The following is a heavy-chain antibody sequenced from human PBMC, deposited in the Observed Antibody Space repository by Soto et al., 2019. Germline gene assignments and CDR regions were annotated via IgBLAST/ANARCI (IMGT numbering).Heavy chain of an antibody. CDR2: IYYSGST. J-gene: IGHJ4*02. CDR1: GGSISNFY. D-gene: IGHD1-26*01. CDR3: ARRYGGNLDY. Sequence: QVQLQESGTGLVKPSETLSLTCTVSGGSISNFYWSWIRQPPGKGLEWIGYIYYSGSTNYNPSLKSRVTISVDTSKNQFSLKLSSVTAADTAVYFCARRYGGNLDYWGQGTLVTVSS. V-gene: IGHV4-59*08.